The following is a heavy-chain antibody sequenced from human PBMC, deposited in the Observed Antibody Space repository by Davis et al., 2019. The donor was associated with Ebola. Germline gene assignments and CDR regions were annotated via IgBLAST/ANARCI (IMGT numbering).Heavy chain of an antibody. CDR3: ARGRWYASAIDY. V-gene: IGHV4-59*01. J-gene: IGHJ4*02. D-gene: IGHD6-13*01. CDR2: MYYSGTS. Sequence: SETLSLTCSVSGVSIRSYRWNWIRQTPGKGLEWNGYMYYSGTSNYNPSLKSRVTISVDTSKNQFFLKLRSVTAADTAVYYCARGRWYASAIDYWGQGTLVTVSS. CDR1: GVSIRSYR.